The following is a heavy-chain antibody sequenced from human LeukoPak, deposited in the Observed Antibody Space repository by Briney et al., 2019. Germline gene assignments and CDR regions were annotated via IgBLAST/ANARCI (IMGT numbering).Heavy chain of an antibody. CDR3: ARAGITMVRGVISSIDY. CDR2: ISYDGSNK. CDR1: GFTFSSYA. V-gene: IGHV3-30*04. J-gene: IGHJ4*02. Sequence: PGRSLRLSCAASGFTFSSYAMYWVRQAPGKGLEWVAVISYDGSNKYYADSVKGRFTISRDSSKNTLYLQMNSLRAEDTAVYYCARAGITMVRGVISSIDYWGQGTLVTVSS. D-gene: IGHD3-10*01.